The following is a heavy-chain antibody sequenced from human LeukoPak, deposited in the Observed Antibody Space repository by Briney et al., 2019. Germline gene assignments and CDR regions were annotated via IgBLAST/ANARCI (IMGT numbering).Heavy chain of an antibody. Sequence: ESLKISCKGSGYRFTSYWIGWVRQMPGKGLELMGIIYSGDSDTKYSPSLQGQVTMSVDKSINTAYLQWSSLKASDSAIYYCARLAGNNWLDPWGQGTLVTVSS. CDR3: ARLAGNNWLDP. J-gene: IGHJ5*02. CDR2: IYSGDSDT. V-gene: IGHV5-51*01. CDR1: GYRFTSYW.